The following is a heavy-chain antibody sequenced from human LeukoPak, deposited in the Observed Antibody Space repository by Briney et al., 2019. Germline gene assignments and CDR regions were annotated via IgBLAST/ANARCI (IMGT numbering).Heavy chain of an antibody. CDR1: GFTFSSYW. CDR3: ATSGYTHAFDY. Sequence: GGSLRLSCAASGFTFSSYWMHWVRQAPGKGLVWVSHISSDGSTTNYADSVKGRFTISRDNAKNSLYLQMNSLRAEDTAMYYCATSGYTHAFDYWGQGTLVTVSS. CDR2: ISSDGSTT. J-gene: IGHJ4*02. V-gene: IGHV3-74*01. D-gene: IGHD5-18*01.